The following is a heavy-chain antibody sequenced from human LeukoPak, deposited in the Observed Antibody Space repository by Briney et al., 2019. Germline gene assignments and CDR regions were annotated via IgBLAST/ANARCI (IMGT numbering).Heavy chain of an antibody. CDR3: AREYCGGDCYSGWLGY. CDR2: IIPIFGTA. D-gene: IGHD2-21*02. Sequence: SVKVSCKASGGTFSSYAISWVRQAPGQGLEWMGRIIPIFGTANYAQKFQGRVTITTDESTSTAYMELSSLRSEDTAVYYCAREYCGGDCYSGWLGYWGQGTLVTVSS. J-gene: IGHJ4*02. V-gene: IGHV1-69*05. CDR1: GGTFSSYA.